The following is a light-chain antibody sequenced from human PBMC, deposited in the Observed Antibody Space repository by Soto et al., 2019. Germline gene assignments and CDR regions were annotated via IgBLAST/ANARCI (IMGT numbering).Light chain of an antibody. CDR1: QGSSNY. CDR2: AAS. CDR3: QKYNSAPYT. Sequence: DIPMTQSPSSLSASVGDRVTITCRASQGSSNYLAWYQQKPGKVPKLLIYAASTLQSGVPSRFSGSGSGTDLTLTISSLQPEDVATYYFQKYNSAPYTFGQGTKLDIK. J-gene: IGKJ2*01. V-gene: IGKV1-27*01.